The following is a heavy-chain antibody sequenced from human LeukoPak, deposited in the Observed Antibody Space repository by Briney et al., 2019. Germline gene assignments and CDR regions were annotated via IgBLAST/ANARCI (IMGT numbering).Heavy chain of an antibody. CDR1: GGSISSGGYS. V-gene: IGHV4-30-2*01. CDR2: IYHSGST. Sequence: PSETLSLTCAVSGGSISSGGYSWSWIRQPPGKGLEWIGYIYHSGSTYYNPSLKSRVTISVDRSKNQFSLKLGSVTAADTAVYYCASFNGSGSYYGDYWGQGTLVTVSS. D-gene: IGHD3-10*01. CDR3: ASFNGSGSYYGDY. J-gene: IGHJ4*02.